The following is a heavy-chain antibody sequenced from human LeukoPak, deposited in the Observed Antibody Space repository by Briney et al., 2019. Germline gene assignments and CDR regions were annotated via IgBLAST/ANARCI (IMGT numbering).Heavy chain of an antibody. V-gene: IGHV3-7*01. CDR1: GFTFSSYW. CDR3: ARGVECSTSCHFYYYYYYMDV. CDR2: IKQDGSEK. D-gene: IGHD2-2*01. Sequence: GGSLRLSCAASGFTFSSYWMSRVRQAPGKGLEWVANIKQDGSEKYYVDSVKGRFTISRDNAKNSLYLQMNSLRAEDTAVYYCARGVECSTSCHFYYYYYYMDVWGKGTTVTVSS. J-gene: IGHJ6*03.